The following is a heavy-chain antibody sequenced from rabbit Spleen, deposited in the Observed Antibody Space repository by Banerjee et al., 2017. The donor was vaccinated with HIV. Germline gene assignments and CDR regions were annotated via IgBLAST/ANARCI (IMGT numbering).Heavy chain of an antibody. D-gene: IGHD1-1*01. CDR3: ARDLTSAIGWNFNL. J-gene: IGHJ4*01. V-gene: IGHV1S40*01. Sequence: QSLEESGGDLVKPEGSLTLTCTASGFSFSYSYYMCWVRQAPGKGLEWIGCINTGSGSTACASWAKGRFTISDTSSTTVTLQMTSLTAADTARYFCARDLTSAIGWNFNLWGPGTLVTVS. CDR1: GFSFSYSYY. CDR2: INTGSGST.